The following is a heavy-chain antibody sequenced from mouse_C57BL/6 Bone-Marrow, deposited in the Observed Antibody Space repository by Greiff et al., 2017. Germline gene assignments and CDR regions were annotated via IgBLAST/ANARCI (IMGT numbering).Heavy chain of an antibody. V-gene: IGHV1-55*01. D-gene: IGHD2-5*01. CDR3: SRPYYSNYWDFDV. CDR1: GYTFTSSW. Sequence: QVQLQQPGAELVKPGASVKMSCKASGYTFTSSWITWVKQRPGQGLEWIGDIYPGSGSTNYNEKFKSKATLTVDTSSSTAYMQLSSLTSEDSAVYYCSRPYYSNYWDFDVWGTGTTVTVSS. CDR2: IYPGSGST. J-gene: IGHJ1*03.